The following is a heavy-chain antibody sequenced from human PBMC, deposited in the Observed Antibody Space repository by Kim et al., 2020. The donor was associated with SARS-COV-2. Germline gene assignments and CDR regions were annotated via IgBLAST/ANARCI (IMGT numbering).Heavy chain of an antibody. CDR3: AKRHYRRTNGYDYFDY. V-gene: IGHV3-9*01. D-gene: IGHD2-2*01. J-gene: IGHJ4*02. Sequence: GGSLRLSCAASGFSFGDYYIHWVRQPPGKGLDWVSGIGWNSGSIAYADSVKGRFTISRDNAKNSLYLQMNSLRAADTALYYCAKRHYRRTNGYDYFDYWGKGTMVTVSS. CDR2: IGWNSGSI. CDR1: GFSFGDYY.